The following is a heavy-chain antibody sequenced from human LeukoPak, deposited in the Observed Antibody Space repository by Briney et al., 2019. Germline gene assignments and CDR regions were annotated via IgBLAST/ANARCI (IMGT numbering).Heavy chain of an antibody. D-gene: IGHD4-17*01. Sequence: SETLSLTCTVSGGSISSSSYYWGWIRQPPGKGLEWIGSIYYRGSPYYNRSLKSRVAISVDPSKNQFSLKLSSVTAADTAVYYCARPDHDYGDYVGWFDPWGQGTLVTVSS. V-gene: IGHV4-39*01. CDR1: GGSISSSSYY. CDR2: IYYRGSP. J-gene: IGHJ5*02. CDR3: ARPDHDYGDYVGWFDP.